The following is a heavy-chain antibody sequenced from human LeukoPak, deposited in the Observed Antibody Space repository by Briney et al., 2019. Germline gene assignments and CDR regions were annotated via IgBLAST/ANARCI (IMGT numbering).Heavy chain of an antibody. V-gene: IGHV3-66*02. CDR2: IYSDGVT. CDR3: ARDRAEGKTWVEFDP. CDR1: VFIVNSYA. Sequence: GGSLRLSCAASVFIVNSYAMSWVRQAPGKGLAWVSLIYSDGVTQYADSVKGRFTTSRDNSKHTLYLQINSLRDEDTAGYFCARDRAEGKTWVEFDPWGQGTLVTVSS. J-gene: IGHJ5*02.